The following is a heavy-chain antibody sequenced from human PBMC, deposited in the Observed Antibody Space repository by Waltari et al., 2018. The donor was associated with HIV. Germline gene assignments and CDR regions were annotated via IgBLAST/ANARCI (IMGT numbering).Heavy chain of an antibody. CDR2: MNPKSGNT. Sequence: QVHLVQSGPEVKRPGASVKISCKAYGYTFINFDVNWVRQAAGQGPEWLGWMNPKSGNTAYPYIFEDRVTMTRDVSIIMAYMEMSGLTPEDTAIYYCARNSSGKGNRYFYYGLDVWGQGTPITV. J-gene: IGHJ6*02. CDR3: ARNSSGKGNRYFYYGLDV. CDR1: GYTFINFD. D-gene: IGHD3-22*01. V-gene: IGHV1-8*02.